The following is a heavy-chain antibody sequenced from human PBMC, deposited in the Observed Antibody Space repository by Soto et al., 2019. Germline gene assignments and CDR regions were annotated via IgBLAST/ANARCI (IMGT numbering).Heavy chain of an antibody. CDR2: TYYMSKWYN. Sequence: SPTRARAYAISGDSISSNNAAWNWIRQSPSRGLEWMGRTYYMSKWYNDYAVSVKSRITINPGTSENQFSLQLYSVNPQDTAAYYCARDRFHSSGRDHYYYYVMDVRGQGTPVTV. CDR3: ARDRFHSSGRDHYYYYVMDV. J-gene: IGHJ6*01. D-gene: IGHD6-19*01. V-gene: IGHV6-1*01. CDR1: GDSISSNNAA.